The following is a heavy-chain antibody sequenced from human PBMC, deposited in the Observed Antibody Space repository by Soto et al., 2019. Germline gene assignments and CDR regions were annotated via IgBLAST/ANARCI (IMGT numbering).Heavy chain of an antibody. Sequence: ASVKVSCKASGYTFTAYPMHCVRQAPGQRLEWMGWINAANGDTGYSQKFHDRVTFTRDTSATTVYMELSSLTSEDTAVYYCARKDYYGAGVYYFDHWGQGTLVTVSS. J-gene: IGHJ4*02. D-gene: IGHD3-10*01. CDR1: GYTFTAYP. V-gene: IGHV1-3*01. CDR3: ARKDYYGAGVYYFDH. CDR2: INAANGDT.